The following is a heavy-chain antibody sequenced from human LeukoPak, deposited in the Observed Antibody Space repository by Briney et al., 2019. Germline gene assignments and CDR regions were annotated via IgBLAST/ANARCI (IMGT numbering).Heavy chain of an antibody. CDR3: TRRLDSGSYFSFEY. CDR1: GFIFSSYG. J-gene: IGHJ4*02. Sequence: GGSLRLSCAASGFIFSSYGMHCVRQAPGKGLEWVAAISHDGSNKYYADSVKGRFTISRDNSKNTLHLQMNSLRAEDTAVYYCTRRLDSGSYFSFEYWGQGTLVTVSS. CDR2: ISHDGSNK. D-gene: IGHD1-26*01. V-gene: IGHV3-30*03.